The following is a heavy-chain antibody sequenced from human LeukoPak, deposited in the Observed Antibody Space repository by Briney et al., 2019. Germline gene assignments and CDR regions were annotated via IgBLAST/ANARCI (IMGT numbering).Heavy chain of an antibody. CDR2: ISYDGSNK. D-gene: IGHD3-22*01. Sequence: GRSLRLSCAASGFTFSSYAMHWVRQAPGKGLEWVAVISYDGSNKYYADSVKGRFTISRDNSKNTLYLQMNSLKTEDTAVYYCTAEDYYDSGGPPFDYWGQGTLVSVSS. CDR3: TAEDYYDSGGPPFDY. CDR1: GFTFSSYA. V-gene: IGHV3-30-3*01. J-gene: IGHJ4*02.